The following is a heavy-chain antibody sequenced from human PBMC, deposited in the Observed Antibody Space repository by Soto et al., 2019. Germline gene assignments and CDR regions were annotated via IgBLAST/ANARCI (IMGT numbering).Heavy chain of an antibody. V-gene: IGHV1-2*02. Sequence: ASVKVSCKASGYSFIGYYMHWVLQAPREGLEWMGWINPNNGGTNYAQKFQGRVTMTRDTSITTAFMELSRLQSDDTAVYYCARSYSSGWAFDYWGQGTQVTVSS. CDR1: GYSFIGYY. CDR2: INPNNGGT. CDR3: ARSYSSGWAFDY. J-gene: IGHJ4*02. D-gene: IGHD6-19*01.